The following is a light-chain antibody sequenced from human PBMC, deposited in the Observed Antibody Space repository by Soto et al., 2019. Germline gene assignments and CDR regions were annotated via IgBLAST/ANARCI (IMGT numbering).Light chain of an antibody. Sequence: ESVLTQSPGSLSLSPGERATLSCRASQSVSSNYLAWYQHKPGQAPRLLIYGASSRATGIPDRFSGSGSGTDFTLTISSLEPEDFAVFYCQHYGSSLSITFGQGTRLEMK. J-gene: IGKJ5*01. CDR3: QHYGSSLSIT. CDR2: GAS. CDR1: QSVSSNY. V-gene: IGKV3-20*01.